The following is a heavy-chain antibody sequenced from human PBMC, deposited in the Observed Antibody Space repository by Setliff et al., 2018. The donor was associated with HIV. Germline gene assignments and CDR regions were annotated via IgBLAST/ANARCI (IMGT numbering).Heavy chain of an antibody. D-gene: IGHD6-19*01. CDR2: INPNSGAI. V-gene: IGHV1-2*02. J-gene: IGHJ5*02. CDR3: AREVKQWLVIPVNCFDP. Sequence: ASVKVSCKTSGYTFTGHYIHWVRQAPGQGLELEWMGWINPNSGAIKYAQRFEGRVTMTRDTYISTAYLELSGLKSDDTAIYYCAREVKQWLVIPVNCFDPWGKGTQVTVSS. CDR1: GYTFTGHY.